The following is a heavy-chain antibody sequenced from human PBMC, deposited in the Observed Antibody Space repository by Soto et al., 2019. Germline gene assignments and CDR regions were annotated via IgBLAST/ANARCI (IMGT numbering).Heavy chain of an antibody. CDR3: ARGRAAASQFYSPHGMDG. D-gene: IGHD2-15*01. CDR2: IDPITGGT. V-gene: IGHV1-2*02. CDR1: GHNLGAYY. J-gene: IGHJ6*01. Sequence: APVKVSCKAPGHNLGAYYTYWVRQAPGRGPECVGLIDPITGGTYYEERLRDRVTMTRDTCINTAYMELRRLRSDDTPIHFCARGRAAASQFYSPHGMDGWERGTTVTASS.